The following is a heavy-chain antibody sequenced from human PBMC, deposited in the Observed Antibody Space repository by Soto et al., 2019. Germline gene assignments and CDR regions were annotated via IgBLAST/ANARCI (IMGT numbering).Heavy chain of an antibody. J-gene: IGHJ4*02. CDR1: GFTFSSYA. Sequence: EVQLLESGGGLVQPGGSLRLSCAASGFTFSSYAMSWVRQAPGKGLGWVSAISGSGGSTYYADSVKGRFTISRDNSKNTLYLQMNSLRAEDTAVYYCAKVWVAARNYFDYWGQGTLVTVSS. CDR3: AKVWVAARNYFDY. CDR2: ISGSGGST. V-gene: IGHV3-23*01. D-gene: IGHD6-6*01.